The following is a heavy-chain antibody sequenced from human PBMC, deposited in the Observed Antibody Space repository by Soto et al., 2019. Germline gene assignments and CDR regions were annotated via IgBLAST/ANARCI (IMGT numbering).Heavy chain of an antibody. CDR3: AKVTKRAAAGRYEYYKYGMDV. D-gene: IGHD6-13*01. J-gene: IGHJ6*02. V-gene: IGHV3-23*01. CDR2: ISGSGGSS. CDR1: GFAFSTYA. Sequence: GGSLRLSCAASGFAFSTYAMTWVRQAPGKGLEWVSVISGSGGSSYYADSVKGRFTISRDNSKNTLFLQMNGLRAEDAAVYYCAKVTKRAAAGRYEYYKYGMDVWGQGTTVTVSS.